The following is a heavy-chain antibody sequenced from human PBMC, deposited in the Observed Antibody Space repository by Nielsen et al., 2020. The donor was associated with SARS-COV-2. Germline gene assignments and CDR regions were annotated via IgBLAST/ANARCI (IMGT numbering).Heavy chain of an antibody. Sequence: GESLKISCAASGFTFSSYAMSWVRQAPGKGLEWVSVIYSGGSTYYADSVKGRFTISRDNSKNTLYLQMNSLRAEDTAVYYCARGSPPAYCGGDCYLYWGQGTLVTVSS. CDR3: ARGSPPAYCGGDCYLY. CDR1: GFTFSSYA. V-gene: IGHV3-53*01. CDR2: IYSGGST. D-gene: IGHD2-21*02. J-gene: IGHJ4*02.